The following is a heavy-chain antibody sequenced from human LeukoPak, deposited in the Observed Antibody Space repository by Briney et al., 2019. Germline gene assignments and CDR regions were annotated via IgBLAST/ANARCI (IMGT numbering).Heavy chain of an antibody. CDR2: INPSGGST. V-gene: IGHV1-46*03. D-gene: IGHD6-13*01. Sequence: ASVKVSCKESGYTFTSYYIHWVRQAPGQGLEWMGIINPSGGSTNYAQKFQGRVTMTTDTSTTTVYMELSSLRSDDTAVYYCTRAHALQPFDYWGQGTLVTVSS. J-gene: IGHJ4*02. CDR3: TRAHALQPFDY. CDR1: GYTFTSYY.